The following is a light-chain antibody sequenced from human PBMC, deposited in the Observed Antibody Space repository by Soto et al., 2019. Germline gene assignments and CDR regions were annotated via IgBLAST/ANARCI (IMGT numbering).Light chain of an antibody. CDR3: TSYAGGNNV. J-gene: IGLJ1*01. CDR2: EVN. V-gene: IGLV2-8*01. Sequence: QSVLTQPPSASGSPGQSVTISCTGTSSDVGCYNYVSWYQQYPGKVPKLMIYEVNKRPSGGPDRFSGSKSGNTASLTVSGLQAEDVADYFCTSYAGGNNVFGTGTKLTGL. CDR1: SSDVGCYNY.